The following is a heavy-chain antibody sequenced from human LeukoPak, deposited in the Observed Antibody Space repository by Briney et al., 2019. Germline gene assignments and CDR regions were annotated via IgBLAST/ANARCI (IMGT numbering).Heavy chain of an antibody. CDR1: GGSISNSNYY. Sequence: SETLSLTCTVSGGSISNSNYYWGWVRHPPGKGLEWIGTIYYSGNTYYTPSLKSRVTIYVDTSKNQFSLRLRSVTAADTAVYFCMRHEEEDGYNAKPFDFWGQGTLVTVSS. J-gene: IGHJ4*02. V-gene: IGHV4-39*01. D-gene: IGHD5-24*01. CDR2: IYYSGNT. CDR3: MRHEEEDGYNAKPFDF.